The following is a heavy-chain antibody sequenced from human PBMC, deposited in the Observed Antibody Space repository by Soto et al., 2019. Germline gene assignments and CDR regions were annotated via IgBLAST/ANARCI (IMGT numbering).Heavy chain of an antibody. J-gene: IGHJ6*03. Sequence: GESLKISGKGSGYSFTSYWIGWVRQMPGKGLEWMGIIYPGDSDTRYSPSFQGQVTISADKSISTAYLQWSSLKASDTAMYYCARLPAPDPYYYYYYMDVWGKGTTVTVSS. D-gene: IGHD6-25*01. V-gene: IGHV5-51*01. CDR2: IYPGDSDT. CDR3: ARLPAPDPYYYYYYMDV. CDR1: GYSFTSYW.